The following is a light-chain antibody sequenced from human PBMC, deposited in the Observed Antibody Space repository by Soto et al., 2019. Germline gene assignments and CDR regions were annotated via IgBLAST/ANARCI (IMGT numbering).Light chain of an antibody. CDR3: QQYSDWPPEYT. CDR1: QSVGSQ. V-gene: IGKV3-15*01. Sequence: EIVLTQSPATLSVSLGEGATLSCRASQSVGSQLAWYQQKPGQAPRLLIFGVSTRANGVPARFSGSGSGTDFSLTIRSLESEDFAVYYCQQYSDWPPEYTFGQGTKLDIK. CDR2: GVS. J-gene: IGKJ2*01.